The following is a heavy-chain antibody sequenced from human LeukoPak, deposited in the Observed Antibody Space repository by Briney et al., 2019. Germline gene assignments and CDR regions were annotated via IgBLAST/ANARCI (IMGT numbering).Heavy chain of an antibody. CDR3: ARRPIAAGNNWFDP. CDR2: IYYTGTT. CDR1: GGSISSAAYY. Sequence: TSETLSLTCTVSGGSISSAAYYWGWVRQPPGKGLDWIGSIYYTGTTYYSPSLQTRATLSFDTSKNQFSLKLTSVTAADTAVYLCARRPIAAGNNWFDPWGQGTLVTVSS. D-gene: IGHD6-13*01. J-gene: IGHJ5*02. V-gene: IGHV4-39*01.